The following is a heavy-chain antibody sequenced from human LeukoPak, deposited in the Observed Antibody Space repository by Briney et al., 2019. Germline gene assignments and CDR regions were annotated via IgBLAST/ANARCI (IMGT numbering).Heavy chain of an antibody. Sequence: SGPTLVKPTQTLTLTCTFSGFSLSTSGVGVGWIRQPPGKALEWLALIYWNDDKRYSPSLKSRLTITKDTSKNQVVLTMTNMDPVDTAAYYCAHRLPSGWYSDAFDIWGQGTMVTVSS. CDR2: IYWNDDK. CDR3: AHRLPSGWYSDAFDI. V-gene: IGHV2-5*01. CDR1: GFSLSTSGVG. D-gene: IGHD6-19*01. J-gene: IGHJ3*02.